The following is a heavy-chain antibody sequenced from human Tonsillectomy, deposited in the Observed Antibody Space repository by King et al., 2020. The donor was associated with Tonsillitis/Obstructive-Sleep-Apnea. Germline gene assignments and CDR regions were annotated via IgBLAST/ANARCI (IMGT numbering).Heavy chain of an antibody. CDR1: GYSFTNYW. CDR3: ARHNEGSSGYDFLDY. D-gene: IGHD5-12*01. J-gene: IGHJ4*02. V-gene: IGHV5-51*01. Sequence: QLVQSGPEVKKPGESLKISCKGSGYSFTNYWIGWVRQMPGKGLEWMGIVYPGDSDTRYSPSFQGQVTISADKSISTAFLQWSSLKASDTAIYYCARHNEGSSGYDFLDYWGQRTLVTVSS. CDR2: VYPGDSDT.